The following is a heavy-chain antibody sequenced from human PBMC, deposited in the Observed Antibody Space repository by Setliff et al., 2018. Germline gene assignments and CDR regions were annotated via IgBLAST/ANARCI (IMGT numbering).Heavy chain of an antibody. Sequence: PSETLSLTCSVSGASISSYYWSWIRQPPGKGLEWIGYIYTSGTTKYNPSLKSRGTISIDTSKSQFSLNLSSVTAADTAVYYCARIAYGSGSYYFDYWGQGTLVTVSS. CDR2: IYTSGTT. D-gene: IGHD3-10*01. V-gene: IGHV4-4*08. CDR1: GASISSYY. CDR3: ARIAYGSGSYYFDY. J-gene: IGHJ4*02.